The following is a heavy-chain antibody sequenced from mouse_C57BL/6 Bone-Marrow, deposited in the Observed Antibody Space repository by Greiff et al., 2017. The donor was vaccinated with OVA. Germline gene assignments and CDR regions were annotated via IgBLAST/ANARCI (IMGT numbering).Heavy chain of an antibody. Sequence: QVHVKQPGAELVMPGASVKLSCKASGYTFTSYWMHWVKQRPGQGLEWIGEIDPSDSYTNYNQKFKGKSTLTVDKSSSTAYMQLSSLTSEDSAVYYCASTTVPGYFDYWGQGTTLTVSS. CDR1: GYTFTSYW. D-gene: IGHD1-1*01. V-gene: IGHV1-69*01. J-gene: IGHJ2*01. CDR3: ASTTVPGYFDY. CDR2: IDPSDSYT.